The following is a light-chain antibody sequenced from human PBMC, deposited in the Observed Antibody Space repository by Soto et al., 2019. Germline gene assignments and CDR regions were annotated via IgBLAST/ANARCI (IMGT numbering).Light chain of an antibody. V-gene: IGLV2-14*01. CDR2: EVS. Sequence: QSVLAQPSSVSGSPGQWITISCTGTSTDFGGYNYVSWYQHHPGKGPKLIIYEVSNRPSGVSDRFSGSKSGNKASLIISNLEAEDESDYYCGSYTSTDTPFVFGTGTKVTVL. CDR3: GSYTSTDTPFV. J-gene: IGLJ1*01. CDR1: STDFGGYNY.